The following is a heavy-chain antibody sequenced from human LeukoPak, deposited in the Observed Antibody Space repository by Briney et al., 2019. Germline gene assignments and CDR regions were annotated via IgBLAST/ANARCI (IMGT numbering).Heavy chain of an antibody. D-gene: IGHD2-15*01. V-gene: IGHV3-30-3*01. CDR1: GFTFSSYA. CDR3: ARDGVVVAAVGYYYGMDV. CDR2: ISYDGSNK. Sequence: GRSLRLSCAASGFTFSSYAMHWVRQAPGKGLEWVAVISYDGSNKYYADSVKGRFTIPRDNSKNTLYLQMNSLRAEDTAVYYCARDGVVVAAVGYYYGMDVWGQGTTVTVSS. J-gene: IGHJ6*02.